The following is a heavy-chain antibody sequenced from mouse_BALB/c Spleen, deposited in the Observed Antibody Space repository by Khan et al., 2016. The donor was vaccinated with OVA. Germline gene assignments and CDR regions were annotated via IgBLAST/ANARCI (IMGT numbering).Heavy chain of an antibody. D-gene: IGHD6-1*01. CDR1: GYTFTSYW. J-gene: IGHJ3*01. V-gene: IGHV1-7*01. Sequence: VQLQQSGAELAKPGASVKMSCKASGYTFTSYWMHWVKQRPGQGLEWIGYINPSTGYTEYNQRFKDKATLTADKSSSTAYMQLSSLTSEESAVYCCANNGSSATCLTYWDQGTLVTVSA. CDR2: INPSTGYT. CDR3: ANNGSSATCLTY.